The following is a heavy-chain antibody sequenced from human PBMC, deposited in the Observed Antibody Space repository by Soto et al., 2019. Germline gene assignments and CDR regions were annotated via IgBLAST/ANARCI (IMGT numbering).Heavy chain of an antibody. CDR2: IYYSGST. D-gene: IGHD1-1*01. CDR3: ARDHVGPGGLYYYYYGMDV. CDR1: GGSISSGDYY. Sequence: SETLSLTCPVSGGSISSGDYYWSWIRQPPGKGLEWIGYIYYSGSTYYNPSLKSRVTISVDTSKNQFSLKLSSVTAADTAVYYCARDHVGPGGLYYYYYGMDVWGQGTTVTVS. J-gene: IGHJ6*02. V-gene: IGHV4-30-4*01.